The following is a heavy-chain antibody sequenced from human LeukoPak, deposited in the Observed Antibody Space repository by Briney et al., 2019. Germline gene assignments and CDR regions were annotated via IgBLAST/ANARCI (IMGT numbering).Heavy chain of an antibody. V-gene: IGHV3-48*04. Sequence: GGSLRLSCAASGFTFSGYDMSWVRQAPGKGLEWVSYTSSSSSTIYYADSVKSRFTISRDNAKNSLYLQMNSLRAEDTAVYYCARLRYYGMDVWGQGTTVTDSS. CDR3: ARLRYYGMDV. J-gene: IGHJ6*02. CDR2: TSSSSSTI. CDR1: GFTFSGYD.